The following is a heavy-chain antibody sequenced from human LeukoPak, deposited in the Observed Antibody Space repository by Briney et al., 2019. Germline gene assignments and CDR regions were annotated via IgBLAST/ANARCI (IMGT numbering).Heavy chain of an antibody. D-gene: IGHD2-15*01. V-gene: IGHV3-11*01. CDR2: ISSSGSNI. J-gene: IGHJ4*02. CDR1: GFTFSDSY. CDR3: ANSDDY. Sequence: GALRLSCAASGFTFSDSYMSWIRQAPGKGLEWVSYISSSGSNIYYADSVKGRFTISRDNAKNSLYLQMSSLRAEDTAVYYCANSDDYWGQGTLVTVSS.